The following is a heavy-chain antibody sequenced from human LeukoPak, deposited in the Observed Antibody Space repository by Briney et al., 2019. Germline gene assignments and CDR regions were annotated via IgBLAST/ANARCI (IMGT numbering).Heavy chain of an antibody. V-gene: IGHV1-18*01. J-gene: IGHJ6*03. D-gene: IGHD2-2*02. CDR1: GYTFTSYG. CDR3: AKGLYYYYYMDV. Sequence: ASVKVSCKTSGYTFTSYGLTWVRQAPGQGLEWMGWISTYNGNTNYAQNLQGRVTMTTDTSTSTAYMELRSLRSEDTAVYYCAKGLYYYYYMDVWGKGTTVTVSS. CDR2: ISTYNGNT.